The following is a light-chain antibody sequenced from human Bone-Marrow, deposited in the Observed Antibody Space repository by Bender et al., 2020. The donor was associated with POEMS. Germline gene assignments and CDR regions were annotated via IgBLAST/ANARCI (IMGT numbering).Light chain of an antibody. Sequence: QSVLTQPPSASGTPGQRVTISCSGGSSNIGAHAVNWYQHLPGTAPKLLIYSSHRRPSGVPDRFSGSKSGTSASLAISGLQSEDEADYYCATWNDGLNGFVFGTGTRVTV. CDR3: ATWNDGLNGFV. J-gene: IGLJ1*01. V-gene: IGLV1-44*01. CDR1: SSNIGAHA. CDR2: SSH.